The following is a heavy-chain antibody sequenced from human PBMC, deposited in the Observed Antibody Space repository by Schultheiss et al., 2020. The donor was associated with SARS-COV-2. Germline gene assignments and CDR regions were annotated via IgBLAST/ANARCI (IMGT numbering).Heavy chain of an antibody. CDR3: ARGGARYCSSTSCYRWFDP. D-gene: IGHD2-2*01. J-gene: IGHJ5*02. Sequence: GGSLRLSCAASGFTFSTYGMHWVRQAPGKGLEWVAIIWFDGSNKYYADSVKGRFTISRDNSENTLYLQMNSLRTEDTAVYYCARGGARYCSSTSCYRWFDPWGQGTLVTVSS. CDR1: GFTFSTYG. CDR2: IWFDGSNK. V-gene: IGHV3-33*01.